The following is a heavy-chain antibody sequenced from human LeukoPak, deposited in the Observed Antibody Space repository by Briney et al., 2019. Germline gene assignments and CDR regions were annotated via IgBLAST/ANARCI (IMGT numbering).Heavy chain of an antibody. CDR1: GFTFSSYA. CDR2: ISGSGGNT. D-gene: IGHD1-26*01. CDR3: AKDLHSSNSTPDY. Sequence: GGSLRLSCAASGFTFSSYAMSCVRQAPGKGLEWVSTISGSGGNTYYADSVKGRFTISRDNSKDTLYLQMNSLRAEDTAVYYCAKDLHSSNSTPDYWGQGTLVTVSS. V-gene: IGHV3-23*01. J-gene: IGHJ4*02.